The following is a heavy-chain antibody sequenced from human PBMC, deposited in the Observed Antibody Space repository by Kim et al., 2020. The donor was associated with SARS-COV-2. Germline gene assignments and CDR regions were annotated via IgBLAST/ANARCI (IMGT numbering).Heavy chain of an antibody. D-gene: IGHD6-19*01. V-gene: IGHV3-7*03. J-gene: IGHJ4*02. CDR2: IKHDGSDK. CDR1: GFTFSTSW. CDR3: AGPYSSAWALGY. Sequence: GGSLRLSCVASGFTFSTSWMTWVRQAPGKGLEWVVNIKHDGSDKYYVDSVKGRFTISRDNAKNSLFLQMNSLRPEDTAVYYCAGPYSSAWALGYWGPGTLVTVSS.